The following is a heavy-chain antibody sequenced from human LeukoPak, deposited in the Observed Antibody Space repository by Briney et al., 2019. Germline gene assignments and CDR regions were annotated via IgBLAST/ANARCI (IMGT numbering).Heavy chain of an antibody. CDR2: ISAYNGNT. D-gene: IGHD1-26*01. CDR3: ARGARIVGARDLDY. V-gene: IGHV1-18*01. J-gene: IGHJ4*02. CDR1: GYTFTSYG. Sequence: GASVKVSCKASGYTFTSYGITWVRQAPGQGLEWMGWISAYNGNTNYAQNLHGRVTMTTDTSTSTAYMELRGLRSDDSAVYYCARGARIVGARDLDYWGQGTLVTVSS.